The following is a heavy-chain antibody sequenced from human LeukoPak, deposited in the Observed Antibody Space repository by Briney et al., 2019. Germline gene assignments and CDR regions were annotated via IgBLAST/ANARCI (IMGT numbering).Heavy chain of an antibody. Sequence: ASVKVSCKASGYTFTSYYMHWVRQAPGQGLEWMGIINPSGGSTSYAQKFQGRVTMTRDTSTSTVYMELNGLRSDDTAIYYCARTRIQLFTPDFDLWGQGTLVTVSS. CDR3: ARTRIQLFTPDFDL. D-gene: IGHD5-18*01. CDR1: GYTFTSYY. V-gene: IGHV1-46*01. CDR2: INPSGGST. J-gene: IGHJ4*02.